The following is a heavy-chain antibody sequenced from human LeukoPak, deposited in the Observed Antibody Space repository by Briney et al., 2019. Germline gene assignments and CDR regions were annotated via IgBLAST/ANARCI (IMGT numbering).Heavy chain of an antibody. CDR2: IFHNGST. V-gene: IGHV4-61*01. D-gene: IGHD3-16*02. CDR1: GGSVRSGSYY. Sequence: SETLSLTCSVSGGSVRSGSYYWAWIRQPPGKGLEWIGYIFHNGSTNYNPSLKSRVTILIDPSTNQFSLRLNSVAAADTAVYFCARGGDYIWGTFRPIDYWGQGSLVIVSP. J-gene: IGHJ4*02. CDR3: ARGGDYIWGTFRPIDY.